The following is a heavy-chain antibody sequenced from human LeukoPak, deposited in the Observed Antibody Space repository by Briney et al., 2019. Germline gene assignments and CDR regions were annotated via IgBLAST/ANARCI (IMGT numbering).Heavy chain of an antibody. CDR3: ARDQGTC. J-gene: IGHJ4*02. CDR2: IYYSGST. Sequence: KSSETLSLTCTVSGGSISSYYWSWIRQPPGKGLEWIGYIYYSGSTNYSPSLKSRVIISVDTSKNQFSLKLSSVTAADTAVYYCARDQGTCWGQGTLVTVSS. D-gene: IGHD1-1*01. CDR1: GGSISSYY. V-gene: IGHV4-59*01.